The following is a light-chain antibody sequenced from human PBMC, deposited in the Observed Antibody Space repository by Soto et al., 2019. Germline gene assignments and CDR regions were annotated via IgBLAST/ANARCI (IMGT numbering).Light chain of an antibody. V-gene: IGKV1-5*01. Sequence: DIQMTQSPSTLPASVGDRVTITCRASQSISNWLAWYQQKPVTAPKLLIYHASTLESGVPSRFSGSGSGTEFTLTISSLQPDDFATYYCQQYNSYSFGHGTKVEMK. CDR3: QQYNSYS. CDR2: HAS. CDR1: QSISNW. J-gene: IGKJ1*01.